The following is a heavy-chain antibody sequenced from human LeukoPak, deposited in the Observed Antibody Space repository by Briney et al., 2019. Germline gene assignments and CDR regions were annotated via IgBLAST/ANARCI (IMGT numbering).Heavy chain of an antibody. CDR3: ARRVLWFGELLYYMDV. CDR2: INHSGST. Sequence: SETLSLTCAVYGGSFSGYYWSWIRQPPGKGLEWIGEINHSGSTNYNPSLKSRVTISVDTSKNQFSLRLSSVTAADTAVYYCARRVLWFGELLYYMDVWGKGTTVTVSS. CDR1: GGSFSGYY. V-gene: IGHV4-34*01. D-gene: IGHD3-10*01. J-gene: IGHJ6*03.